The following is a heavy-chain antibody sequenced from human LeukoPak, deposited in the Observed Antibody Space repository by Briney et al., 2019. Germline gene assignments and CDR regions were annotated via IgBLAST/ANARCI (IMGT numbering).Heavy chain of an antibody. CDR2: ISGSGGST. V-gene: IGHV3-23*01. J-gene: IGHJ4*02. CDR3: AREIRLGELLYYFDY. Sequence: GGSLRHSCAASGFTFSGYGMSWVRQAPGKGLEWVSAISGSGGSTYHADPVKGRFTISRDNSKNTLYLQMNSLRAEDTAVYYCAREIRLGELLYYFDYWGQGTLVTVSS. CDR1: GFTFSGYG. D-gene: IGHD3-16*01.